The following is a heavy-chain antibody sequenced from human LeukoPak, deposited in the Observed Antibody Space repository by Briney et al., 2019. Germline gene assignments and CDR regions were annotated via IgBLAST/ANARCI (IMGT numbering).Heavy chain of an antibody. CDR2: ISSSSSYI. V-gene: IGHV3-21*04. Sequence: GGSLRLSCAVSGFTFRNYNMNWVRQPPGKGLEWVSSISSSSSYIYYADSVKGRFTISRDNAKNSLYLHMNSLRAEDTALYYCARGGITIFGVAIPNFDYWGQGTLVTVSS. CDR3: ARGGITIFGVAIPNFDY. D-gene: IGHD3-3*01. CDR1: GFTFRNYN. J-gene: IGHJ4*02.